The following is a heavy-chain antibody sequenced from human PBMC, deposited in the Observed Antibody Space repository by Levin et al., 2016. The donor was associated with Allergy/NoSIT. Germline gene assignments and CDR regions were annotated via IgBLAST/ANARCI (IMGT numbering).Heavy chain of an antibody. D-gene: IGHD6-19*01. J-gene: IGHJ5*02. CDR1: GGTFSSYA. V-gene: IGHV1-69*06. CDR2: IIPIFGTA. Sequence: SVKVSCKASGGTFSSYAISWVRQAPGQGLEWMGGIIPIFGTANYAQKFQGRVTITADKSTSTAYMELSSLRSEDTAVYYCARRSAVAGTLNWFDPWGQGTLVTVSS. CDR3: ARRSAVAGTLNWFDP.